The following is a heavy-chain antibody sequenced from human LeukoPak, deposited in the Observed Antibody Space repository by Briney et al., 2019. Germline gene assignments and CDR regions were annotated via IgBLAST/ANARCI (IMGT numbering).Heavy chain of an antibody. D-gene: IGHD1-26*01. CDR2: IYTSGST. CDR3: ASTSGARVGANDY. J-gene: IGHJ4*02. V-gene: IGHV4-61*02. CDR1: GGSISSGSYY. Sequence: PSETLSLTCTVSGGSISSGSYYWSWIRQPAGKGLEWIGRIYTSGSTNYNPSLKSRVTISVDTSKNQFSLKLSSVTAADTAVYYCASTSGARVGANDYWGQGTLVTVSS.